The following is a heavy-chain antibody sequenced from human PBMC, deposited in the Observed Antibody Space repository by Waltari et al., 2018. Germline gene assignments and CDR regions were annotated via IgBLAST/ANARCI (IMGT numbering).Heavy chain of an antibody. CDR2: IRYDGSNK. J-gene: IGHJ4*02. D-gene: IGHD6-13*01. V-gene: IGHV3-30*02. CDR1: GFTFSSYG. Sequence: QVQLVESGGGVVQPGGSLRLSCAASGFTFSSYGMHWVRQAPGKGLEWVAFIRYDGSNKYYADAVKGRFTISRDNSKNTLYLQMNSLRAEDTAVYYCAKGEQQLLDYWGQGTLVTVSS. CDR3: AKGEQQLLDY.